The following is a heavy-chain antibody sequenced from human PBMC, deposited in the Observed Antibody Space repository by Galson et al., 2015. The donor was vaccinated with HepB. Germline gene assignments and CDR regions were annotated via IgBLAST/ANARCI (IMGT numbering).Heavy chain of an antibody. Sequence: SVKVSCKASGYTFTSYGISWVRQAPGQGLEWMGWISAYNGNTNYAQKLQGRVTMTTDTSTSTAYMELRSLRSDDTAVYYCARAGWNSGSYYCLDYWGQGTLVTGSS. CDR2: ISAYNGNT. CDR3: ARAGWNSGSYYCLDY. V-gene: IGHV1-18*04. J-gene: IGHJ4*02. CDR1: GYTFTSYG. D-gene: IGHD1-26*01.